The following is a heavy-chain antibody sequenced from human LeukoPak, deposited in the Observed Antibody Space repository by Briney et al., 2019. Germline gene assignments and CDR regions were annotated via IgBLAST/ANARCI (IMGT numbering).Heavy chain of an antibody. D-gene: IGHD3-10*01. CDR2: ISGGSDPI. J-gene: IGHJ4*02. Sequence: GGSLRLSCAASGSSFRNYNMNWVRQAPGKGLEWISYISGGSDPIYYADSVRGRFTISRDNAKNSLYLQMNSLRDDDTAVYSCARMSYGSGTYYFDYWGQGTLVTVSS. CDR1: GSSFRNYN. CDR3: ARMSYGSGTYYFDY. V-gene: IGHV3-48*02.